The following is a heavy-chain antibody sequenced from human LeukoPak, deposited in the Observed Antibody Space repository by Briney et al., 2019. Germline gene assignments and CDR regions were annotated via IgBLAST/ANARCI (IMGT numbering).Heavy chain of an antibody. CDR3: ARGNLKYYGTGY. J-gene: IGHJ4*02. Sequence: SETLSLTCTVSGGSISSYYWSWIRQPPGKGLEWIGYVYYSGSTNYNPSLKSRVTISVDTSKNQFSLKLSSVTAADTAVYYCARGNLKYYGTGYWGQGTLVTVSS. V-gene: IGHV4-59*01. CDR2: VYYSGST. D-gene: IGHD3-10*01. CDR1: GGSISSYY.